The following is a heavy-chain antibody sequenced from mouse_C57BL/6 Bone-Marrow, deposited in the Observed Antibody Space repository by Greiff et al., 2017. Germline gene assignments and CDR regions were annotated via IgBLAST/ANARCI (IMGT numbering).Heavy chain of an antibody. Sequence: QVQLQQSGAELARPGASVKLSCKASGYTFTSYGISWVKQRTGQGLEWIGEIYPRSGNTYYNEKFKGKAILTADKSSSTAYMELRSLTSEDSAVYFCARGGEGYYGNFLFAYWGQGTLVTVSA. CDR3: ARGGEGYYGNFLFAY. D-gene: IGHD2-1*01. CDR1: GYTFTSYG. CDR2: IYPRSGNT. V-gene: IGHV1-81*01. J-gene: IGHJ3*01.